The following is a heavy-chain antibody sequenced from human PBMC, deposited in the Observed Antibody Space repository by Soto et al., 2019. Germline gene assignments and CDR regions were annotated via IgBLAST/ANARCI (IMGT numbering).Heavy chain of an antibody. CDR2: ISYDGSNK. J-gene: IGHJ4*02. CDR3: ARDFHDY. CDR1: GFTFSSYA. Sequence: QVQLVESGGGVVQPGRSLRLSCAASGFTFSSYAMHWVRQAPGKGLEWVAVISYDGSNKYYADSVKGRFTISRDNSKNTLYLQMNSLRAEETAVYYCARDFHDYWGQGTLVTVSS. V-gene: IGHV3-30-3*01.